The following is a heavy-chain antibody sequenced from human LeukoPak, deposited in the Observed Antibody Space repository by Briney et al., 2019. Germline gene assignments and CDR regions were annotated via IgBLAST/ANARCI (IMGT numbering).Heavy chain of an antibody. CDR1: GLTFRSYA. CDR3: AKMAAAAVWFDP. J-gene: IGHJ5*02. Sequence: PGGSLRLSCAASGLTFRSYAMSWVRQAPGKGLEWVSGISWNSGSIGYADSVKGRFTISRDNAKNSLYLQMNSLRAEDTALYYCAKMAAAAVWFDPWGQGTLVTVSS. CDR2: ISWNSGSI. D-gene: IGHD6-13*01. V-gene: IGHV3-9*01.